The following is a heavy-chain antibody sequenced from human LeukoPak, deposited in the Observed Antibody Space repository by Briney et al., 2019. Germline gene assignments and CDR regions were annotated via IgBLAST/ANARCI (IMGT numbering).Heavy chain of an antibody. CDR1: GGSISSGGYY. D-gene: IGHD1-1*01. J-gene: IGHJ4*02. Sequence: SETLSLTCTVSGGSISSGGYYWSWIRQHPGKGLEWIGYIYYSGSTFYNPSLKSRVTVSLDTSKNQFSLKLSSVTAADTAVYYCARRDTTQGYFDYWGQGTLVTVSS. V-gene: IGHV4-31*03. CDR3: ARRDTTQGYFDY. CDR2: IYYSGST.